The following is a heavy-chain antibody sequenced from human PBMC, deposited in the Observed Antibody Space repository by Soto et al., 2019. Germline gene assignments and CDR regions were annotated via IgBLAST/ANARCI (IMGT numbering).Heavy chain of an antibody. CDR2: IYPGDSDT. Sequence: EVQLVQSGAEVKKPGESLKISCKGSGYSFTNYWIGWVRQMPGKGLECMGIIYPGDSDTRYGPSFQGQVTISADKSIRTTNLQWSSLKASDNAMDYSARTYRGYLASVEYWGQGTLVTVSS. J-gene: IGHJ4*02. V-gene: IGHV5-51*03. CDR3: ARTYRGYLASVEY. CDR1: GYSFTNYW. D-gene: IGHD5-12*01.